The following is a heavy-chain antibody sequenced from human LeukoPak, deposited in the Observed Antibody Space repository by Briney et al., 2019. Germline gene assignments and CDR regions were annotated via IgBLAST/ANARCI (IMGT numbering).Heavy chain of an antibody. V-gene: IGHV3-23*01. CDR2: ITGSGGTT. CDR1: GFTFSSYE. Sequence: SGGSLRLSCAASGFTFSSYEMNWVRQAPGKGLEWVSTITGSGGTTYYADSVKGRFTISRDNSKNTLYLQMNSLRAEDTAVYYCAKKGTAATVGATPHIDYWGQGTLVTVSS. CDR3: AKKGTAATVGATPHIDY. J-gene: IGHJ4*02. D-gene: IGHD1-26*01.